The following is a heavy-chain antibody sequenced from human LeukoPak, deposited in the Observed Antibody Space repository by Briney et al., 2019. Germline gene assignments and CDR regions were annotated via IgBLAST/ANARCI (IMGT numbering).Heavy chain of an antibody. J-gene: IGHJ4*02. CDR2: ISWNSGSI. CDR1: GFTFDDYA. Sequence: PGRSLRLSCAASGFTFDDYAMHWVRQAPGKGLEWVSGISWNSGSIGYADSVKGRFTISRDNAKNSLYLQMNSLRAEDTALYYCAKDVQWLVLSAVDYWGQGPLVTVSS. V-gene: IGHV3-9*01. D-gene: IGHD6-19*01. CDR3: AKDVQWLVLSAVDY.